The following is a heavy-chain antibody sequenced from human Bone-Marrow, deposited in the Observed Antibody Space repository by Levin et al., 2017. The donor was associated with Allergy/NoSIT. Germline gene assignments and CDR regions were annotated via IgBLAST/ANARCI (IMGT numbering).Heavy chain of an antibody. Sequence: GGSLRLSCAASGFTFSNNAMNWVRQAPGKGLEWVSGISGAGGRTYYADSVKGRFTISRDNSENTLYLQMHSLRADDTAVYYCAKDVLVVPAAILYDKYYGMDVWGQGTTVTVSS. V-gene: IGHV3-23*01. CDR2: ISGAGGRT. CDR1: GFTFSNNA. CDR3: AKDVLVVPAAILYDKYYGMDV. D-gene: IGHD2-2*02. J-gene: IGHJ6*02.